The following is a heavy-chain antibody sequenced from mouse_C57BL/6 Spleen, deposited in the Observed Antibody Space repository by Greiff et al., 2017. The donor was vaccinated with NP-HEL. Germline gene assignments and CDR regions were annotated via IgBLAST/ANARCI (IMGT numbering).Heavy chain of an antibody. CDR2: ISDGGSYT. J-gene: IGHJ1*03. Sequence: EVQLVESGGGLVKPGGSLKLSCAASGFTFSSYAMSWVRQTPEKRLEWVATISDGGSYTYYPDNVKGRFTISRDNAKNNLYLQMSHLKSEDTAMYYCARVYWYFDVWGTGTTVTVSS. V-gene: IGHV5-4*01. CDR3: ARVYWYFDV. CDR1: GFTFSSYA.